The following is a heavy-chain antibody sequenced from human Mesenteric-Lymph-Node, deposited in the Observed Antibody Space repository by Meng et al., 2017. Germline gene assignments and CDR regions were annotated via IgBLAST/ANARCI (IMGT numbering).Heavy chain of an antibody. CDR2: IYYSGST. Sequence: QLQLQESGPGLVKPSETLSLPGTVSGGSISSSSYYWGWIRQPPGKGLEWIGSIYYSGSTYYNPSLKSRVTISVDTSKNQFSLKLSSVTAADTAVYYCARIAVAGTFDYCGQGTLVTVSS. V-gene: IGHV4-39*01. CDR3: ARIAVAGTFDY. J-gene: IGHJ4*02. CDR1: GGSISSSSYY. D-gene: IGHD6-19*01.